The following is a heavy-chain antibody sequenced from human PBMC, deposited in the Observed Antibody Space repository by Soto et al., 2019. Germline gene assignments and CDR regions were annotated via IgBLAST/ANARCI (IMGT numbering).Heavy chain of an antibody. V-gene: IGHV1-69*06. CDR2: IIPIFGTA. CDR3: ARKRYCSSTSCSAANDYYFDY. Sequence: ASVKVSCKTSGGTFSSYAISWVRQAPGQGLEWMGGIIPIFGTANYAQKFQGRVTITADKSTSTAYMELSSLRSEDTAVYYCARKRYCSSTSCSAANDYYFDYWGQGTLVTVSS. D-gene: IGHD2-2*01. CDR1: GGTFSSYA. J-gene: IGHJ4*02.